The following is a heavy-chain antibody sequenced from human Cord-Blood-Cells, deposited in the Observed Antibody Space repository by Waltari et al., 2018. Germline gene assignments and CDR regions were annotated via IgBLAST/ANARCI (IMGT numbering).Heavy chain of an antibody. D-gene: IGHD1-1*01. CDR2: IIPIFGTA. Sequence: QVQLVQSGAEVTKPRSSVKVSCEASGGTFSSYAISWVRQAPGQGLEWMGGIIPIFGTANYAQKFQGRVTITADESTSTAYMELSSLRSEDTAVYYCARGRTTGTGLYYFDYWGQGTLVTVSS. J-gene: IGHJ4*02. CDR1: GGTFSSYA. CDR3: ARGRTTGTGLYYFDY. V-gene: IGHV1-69*01.